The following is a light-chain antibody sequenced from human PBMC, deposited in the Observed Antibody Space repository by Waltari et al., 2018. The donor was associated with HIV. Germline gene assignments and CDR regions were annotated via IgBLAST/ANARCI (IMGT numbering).Light chain of an antibody. CDR3: QQYYNTPSIT. V-gene: IGKV4-1*01. CDR1: QRVLSSSNNKNY. Sequence: DIVMTQSPDSLAVSLGQRATINCKSSQRVLSSSNNKNYLAWYQQRPEQPPKLLISWASARESGVSDRISGSGSGTDFTLTINSLQAEDVAVYYCQQYYNTPSITFGQGTRLEIK. CDR2: WAS. J-gene: IGKJ5*01.